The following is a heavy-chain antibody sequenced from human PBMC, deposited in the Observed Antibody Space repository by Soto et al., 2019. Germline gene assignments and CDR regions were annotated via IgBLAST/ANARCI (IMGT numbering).Heavy chain of an antibody. V-gene: IGHV3-13*01. J-gene: IGHJ6*02. CDR3: ARGGYCTNGVCYIRGMDV. Sequence: GGSLRLSCAASGFTFSSYDMHWVRQATGKGLEWVSAIGTAGDTYYPGSVKGRFTISRENAKNSLYLQMNSLRAEDTAVYYCARGGYCTNGVCYIRGMDVWGQGTTVTVSS. CDR1: GFTFSSYD. CDR2: IGTAGDT. D-gene: IGHD2-8*01.